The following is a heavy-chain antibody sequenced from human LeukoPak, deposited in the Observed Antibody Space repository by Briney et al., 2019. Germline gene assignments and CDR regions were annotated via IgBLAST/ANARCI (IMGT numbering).Heavy chain of an antibody. D-gene: IGHD2-2*01. CDR2: IYHSGST. J-gene: IGHJ5*02. Sequence: SQTLSLTCAVSGGSISSGGYSWSWIRQPPGKGLEWIGYIYHSGSTYYNPSLKSRVTISVDRSKNQFSLKLSSVTAADTAVYYCARVGDCSSTSCYNGFDPWGQGTLVTVSS. CDR1: GGSISSGGYS. V-gene: IGHV4-30-2*01. CDR3: ARVGDCSSTSCYNGFDP.